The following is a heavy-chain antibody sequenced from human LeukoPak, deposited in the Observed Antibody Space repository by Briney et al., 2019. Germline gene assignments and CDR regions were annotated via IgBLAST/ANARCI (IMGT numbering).Heavy chain of an antibody. D-gene: IGHD5-12*01. V-gene: IGHV5-51*01. Sequence: GESLKISCKGTGYSFSNYWIAWVRQMPGKGLEWMGIIYPGDSDTRYSPSFQGQVTISADKSISTAYLQWSSLKASGTAMYYCARPKSGYGSYFDYWGQGTLVTVSS. J-gene: IGHJ4*02. CDR1: GYSFSNYW. CDR3: ARPKSGYGSYFDY. CDR2: IYPGDSDT.